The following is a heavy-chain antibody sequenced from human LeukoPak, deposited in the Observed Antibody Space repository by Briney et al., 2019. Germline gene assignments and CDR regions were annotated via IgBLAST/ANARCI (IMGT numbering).Heavy chain of an antibody. J-gene: IGHJ6*02. Sequence: GGSLRLSCAASGFTFSSDAMSWVRQAPGKGMEWVSLISGSGGSTYYADSVKGRFTISRDNSKNTLYLQMNSLRVEDTAVYYCAKGNIAARQDIMDVWGQGTTVTVSS. CDR3: AKGNIAARQDIMDV. V-gene: IGHV3-23*01. CDR2: ISGSGGST. D-gene: IGHD6-6*01. CDR1: GFTFSSDA.